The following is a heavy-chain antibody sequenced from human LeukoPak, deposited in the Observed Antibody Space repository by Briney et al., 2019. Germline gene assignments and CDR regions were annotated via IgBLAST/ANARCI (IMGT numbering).Heavy chain of an antibody. Sequence: GGSLRLSCAASGFTFSSYAMSWVRQAPGKGLEWVSRINPDGTTTTYADSVKGRFTISRDNAKNTVYLQMNSLRAEDTAVYYCARVHRGYSYGRLDYWGQGTLVTVSS. CDR2: INPDGTTT. V-gene: IGHV3-74*01. D-gene: IGHD5-18*01. CDR1: GFTFSSYA. CDR3: ARVHRGYSYGRLDY. J-gene: IGHJ4*02.